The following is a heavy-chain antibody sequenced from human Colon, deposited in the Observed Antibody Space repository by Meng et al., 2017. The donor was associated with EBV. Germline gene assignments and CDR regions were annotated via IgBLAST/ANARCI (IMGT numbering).Heavy chain of an antibody. CDR1: GGSISSGGYY. V-gene: IGHV4-31*03. CDR3: ARASYGSGSPLGESWFDP. D-gene: IGHD3-10*01. Sequence: QVRLQASGPGLVKPSQTLSLPCTGSGGSISSGGYYWSWIRQHPGKGLEWIGYIHSSGSTYYNPSLRSRLTISVDTSKNQFSLKLSSVTAADTAVYYCARASYGSGSPLGESWFDPWGQGTLVTVSS. J-gene: IGHJ5*02. CDR2: IHSSGST.